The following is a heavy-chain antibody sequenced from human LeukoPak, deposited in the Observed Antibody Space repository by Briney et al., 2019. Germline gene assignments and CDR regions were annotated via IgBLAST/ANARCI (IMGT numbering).Heavy chain of an antibody. D-gene: IGHD3-16*02. CDR3: GKGGYQIDY. CDR1: GSTFSDYI. J-gene: IGHJ4*02. Sequence: GGSLRLSCVASGSTFSDYIMNWVRQAPGKGLEWVSYISGSSSTINYADSVKGRFTISRDNAKNSLSLQMNSLRDEDTAVYYCGKGGYQIDYRGQGTLVTVSS. CDR2: ISGSSSTI. V-gene: IGHV3-48*02.